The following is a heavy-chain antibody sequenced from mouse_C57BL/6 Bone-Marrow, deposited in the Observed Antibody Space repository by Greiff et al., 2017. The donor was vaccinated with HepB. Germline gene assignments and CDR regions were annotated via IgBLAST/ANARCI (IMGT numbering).Heavy chain of an antibody. CDR2: IDPANGNT. CDR3: ARGHYGSSAGFAY. CDR1: GFNIKNTY. D-gene: IGHD1-1*01. Sequence: VQLQQSVAELVRPGASVKLSCTASGFNIKNTYMHWVKQRPEQGLEWIGRIDPANGNTKYAPKFKGKATIAADTSSNTAYLQLSSLTSEDTAIYYCARGHYGSSAGFAYWGQGTLVTVSA. J-gene: IGHJ3*01. V-gene: IGHV14-3*01.